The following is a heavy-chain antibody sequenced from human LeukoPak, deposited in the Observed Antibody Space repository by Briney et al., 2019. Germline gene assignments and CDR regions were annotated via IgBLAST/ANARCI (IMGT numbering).Heavy chain of an antibody. D-gene: IGHD3-10*01. Sequence: PGGSLRLSCAASGFTFDDYAMHWVRQAPGKGLEWVSLISGDGGDTSYADSVKGRFTISRDNSKNTLYLQMNSLTDEDTAVYHCARGQFYYGSGTFYPMDSWGQGTLVTVSS. J-gene: IGHJ4*02. CDR1: GFTFDDYA. CDR2: ISGDGGDT. V-gene: IGHV3-43*02. CDR3: ARGQFYYGSGTFYPMDS.